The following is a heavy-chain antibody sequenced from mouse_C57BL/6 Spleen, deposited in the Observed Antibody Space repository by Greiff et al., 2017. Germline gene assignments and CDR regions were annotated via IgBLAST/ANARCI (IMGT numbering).Heavy chain of an antibody. CDR2: IRNKANGYTT. CDR3: ARYNSKGFDY. Sequence: EVMLVESGGGLVQPGGSLSLSCAASGFTFTDYYMSWVRQPPGKALEWLGFIRNKANGYTTEYSASVKGRFTISRDNSQSILYLQMNALRAEDSATYYCARYNSKGFDYWGQGTTLTVSS. V-gene: IGHV7-3*01. D-gene: IGHD2-5*01. CDR1: GFTFTDYY. J-gene: IGHJ2*01.